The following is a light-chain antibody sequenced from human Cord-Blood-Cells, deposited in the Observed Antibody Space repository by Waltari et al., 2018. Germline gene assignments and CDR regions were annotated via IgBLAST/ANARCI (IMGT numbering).Light chain of an antibody. Sequence: HSALTHPASLSASPAQSLTISGTVPGTGVGGYNLASGYQQHPGKAPKLMIYDVSNRPSGVSNRFSGSKSGNTASLTISGLQAEDEADYYCSSYTSSSTYVFGTGTKVTVL. V-gene: IGLV2-14*01. CDR3: SSYTSSSTYV. J-gene: IGLJ1*01. CDR1: GTGVGGYNL. CDR2: DVS.